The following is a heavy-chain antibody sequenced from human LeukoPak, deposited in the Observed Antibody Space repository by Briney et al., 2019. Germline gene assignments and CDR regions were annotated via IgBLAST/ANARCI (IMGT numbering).Heavy chain of an antibody. V-gene: IGHV4-31*03. CDR1: GGSISSGGYY. J-gene: IGHJ4*02. CDR3: ARYCSGDTCRYLDY. D-gene: IGHD2-15*01. Sequence: SQTLSLTCTVSGGSISSGGYYWSWIRQLPGKGLEWMGYIHYTGYTFLIPSLKSRVTMSLGTSENQFSLKLSSVTAADTAVYYCARYCSGDTCRYLDYWGQGTLVTVSS. CDR2: IHYTGYT.